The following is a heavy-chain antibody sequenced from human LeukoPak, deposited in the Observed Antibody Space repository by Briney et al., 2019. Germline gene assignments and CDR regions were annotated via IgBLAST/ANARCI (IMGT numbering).Heavy chain of an antibody. CDR2: IYYSGST. J-gene: IGHJ4*02. CDR1: GGSISSGDYY. V-gene: IGHV4-30-4*01. CDR3: AGSEVGATRGFDY. D-gene: IGHD1-26*01. Sequence: SETLSLTCTVSGGSISSGDYYRSWIRQPPGKGLEWIGYIYYSGSTYYNPSLKSRVTISVDTSKNQFSLKLSSVTAADTAVYYCAGSEVGATRGFDYWGQGTLVTVSS.